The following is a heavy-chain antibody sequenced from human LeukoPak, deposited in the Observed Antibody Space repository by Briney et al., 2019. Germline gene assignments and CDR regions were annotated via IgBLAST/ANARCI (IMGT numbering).Heavy chain of an antibody. V-gene: IGHV1-3*01. CDR3: ARAEYSSGWSPFDY. D-gene: IGHD6-19*01. J-gene: IGHJ4*02. CDR2: INAGNGNT. CDR1: GYTFTSYA. Sequence: ASVSVSSTASGYTFTSYAIHWGRQAPGQRLELMGWINAGNGNTKYSQKFQGRVTITRDTSASTAYMELSSLRSEDTAVYYCARAEYSSGWSPFDYWGQGTLVTVSS.